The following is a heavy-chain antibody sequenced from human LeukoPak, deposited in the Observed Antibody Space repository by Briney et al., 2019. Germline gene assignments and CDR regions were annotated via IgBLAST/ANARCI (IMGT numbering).Heavy chain of an antibody. CDR1: GFSLSTSGMC. D-gene: IGHD3-3*01. CDR2: IDWDDDK. J-gene: IGHJ4*02. CDR3: ARSSYDFWSGYYLDY. Sequence: SGPALVKPTQTLTLTCTFSGFSLSTSGMCVSWIRQPPGKALEWPALIDWDDDKYYSTSLKTRLTIFKDTSKNQVVLTMTNMDPVDTATYYCARSSYDFWSGYYLDYWGQGTLVTVSS. V-gene: IGHV2-70*01.